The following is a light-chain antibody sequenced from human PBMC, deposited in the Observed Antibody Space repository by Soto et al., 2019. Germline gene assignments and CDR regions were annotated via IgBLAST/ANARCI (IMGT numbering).Light chain of an antibody. CDR2: TAS. CDR1: QDITNY. V-gene: IGKV1-33*01. CDR3: QQYDYLPVT. J-gene: IGKJ3*01. Sequence: DIQMTQSPSSLSASVGDRVTITCQASQDITNYLNWYQQKPGKAPKLLIYTASSLQSGVPSRFSGGGSGTDFNFSISSLQPEDIATYYCQQYDYLPVTFGPGTKVDIK.